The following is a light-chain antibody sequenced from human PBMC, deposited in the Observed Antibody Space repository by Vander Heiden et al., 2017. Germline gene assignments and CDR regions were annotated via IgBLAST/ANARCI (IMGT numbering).Light chain of an antibody. V-gene: IGLV2-8*01. CDR1: TTDVGTYNF. CDR2: EVD. J-gene: IGLJ1*01. Sequence: QSALTQPPSASGSPGQSVTISCTGTTTDVGTYNFVSWYQHHPGKAPKLVIYEVDKRPSGVPDHFSGSKSGNTASLTVSGLQTEDEADYYCTSYAARNNYVFGSGTKITVL. CDR3: TSYAARNNYV.